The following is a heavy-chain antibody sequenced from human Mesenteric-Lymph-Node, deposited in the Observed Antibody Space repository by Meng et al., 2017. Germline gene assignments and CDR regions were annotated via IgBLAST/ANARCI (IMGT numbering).Heavy chain of an antibody. J-gene: IGHJ4*02. Sequence: SQTLSLTCAVSGYSISSGYYWGWIRQPPGKGLEWIGTIYYTGTTFYNPSLKSRVTISVDTSKNQFSLKLSSVTAADTAVYYCAIEDRGLTGSTAKPNDYWGQGTLVTVSS. D-gene: IGHD2-8*02. CDR2: IYYTGTT. CDR3: AIEDRGLTGSTAKPNDY. V-gene: IGHV4-38-2*02. CDR1: GYSISSGYY.